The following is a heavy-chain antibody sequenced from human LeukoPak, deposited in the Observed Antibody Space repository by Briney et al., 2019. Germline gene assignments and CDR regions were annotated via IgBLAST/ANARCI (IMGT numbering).Heavy chain of an antibody. J-gene: IGHJ6*03. D-gene: IGHD1-26*01. CDR1: GFIFSNYA. CDR3: ARGPRVGAAGFVSYHYIDV. Sequence: GGSLRLSCAASGFIFSNYAMHWVRQAPGKGLEWVTVISYDGSKKNYADSVKGRFTISRDNSKNTLYLQTNSLRAEDTALYYCARGPRVGAAGFVSYHYIDVWGKGTTVTVSS. V-gene: IGHV3-30*04. CDR2: ISYDGSKK.